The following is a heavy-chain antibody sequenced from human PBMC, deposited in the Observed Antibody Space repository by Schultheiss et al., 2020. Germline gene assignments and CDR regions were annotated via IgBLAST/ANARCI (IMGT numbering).Heavy chain of an antibody. Sequence: GGSLRLSFAASGFTVSSNYMSWVRQAPGKGLEWVSVIYSGGSTYYADSVKGRFTISRDNSKNTLYLQMNSLRAEDTAVYYCARAYYDFSPFYYYYMDVWGKGTTVTVSS. D-gene: IGHD3-3*01. CDR2: IYSGGST. J-gene: IGHJ6*03. V-gene: IGHV3-66*01. CDR1: GFTVSSNY. CDR3: ARAYYDFSPFYYYYMDV.